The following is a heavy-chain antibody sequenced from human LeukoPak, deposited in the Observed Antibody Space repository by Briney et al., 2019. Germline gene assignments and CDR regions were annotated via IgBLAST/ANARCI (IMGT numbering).Heavy chain of an antibody. D-gene: IGHD5-12*01. J-gene: IGHJ6*03. V-gene: IGHV3-23*01. Sequence: GGSLRLSCAASGFTFSSYAMTWVRQAPGKGLEWVSAISGSGGSTYYADSVKGRFTISRDNSKNTLYLQMNSLRAEDTAVYYCEKCIVAKNYYYYMDVWGKGTTVTVSS. CDR2: ISGSGGST. CDR3: EKCIVAKNYYYYMDV. CDR1: GFTFSSYA.